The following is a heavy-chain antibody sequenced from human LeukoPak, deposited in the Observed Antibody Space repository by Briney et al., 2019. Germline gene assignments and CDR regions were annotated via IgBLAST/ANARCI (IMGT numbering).Heavy chain of an antibody. Sequence: SETLSLTCTVSGCSISSGGYYWSWIRQPPGKGLEWIGYIYHSGSTYYNPSLKSRVTISVDTSKNQFSLKLSSVTAADTAVYYCARGPPGNLAWGQGTLVTVSS. D-gene: IGHD4-23*01. CDR2: IYHSGST. CDR1: GCSISSGGYY. CDR3: ARGPPGNLA. J-gene: IGHJ5*02. V-gene: IGHV4-30-2*01.